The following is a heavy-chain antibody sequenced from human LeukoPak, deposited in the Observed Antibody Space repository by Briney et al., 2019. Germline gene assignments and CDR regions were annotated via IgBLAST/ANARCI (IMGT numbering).Heavy chain of an antibody. D-gene: IGHD5-24*01. V-gene: IGHV4-31*03. CDR2: IYYSGST. Sequence: SETLSLTCTVSGGSISSGGYYWSWIRQHPGKGLEWIGYIYYSGSTYYNPSLKSRVTISVDTSKNQFSLKLSSVTAADTAVYYCARRRPRRDGYNTGGDFDYWGQGTLVTVSS. CDR1: GGSISSGGYY. CDR3: ARRRPRRDGYNTGGDFDY. J-gene: IGHJ4*02.